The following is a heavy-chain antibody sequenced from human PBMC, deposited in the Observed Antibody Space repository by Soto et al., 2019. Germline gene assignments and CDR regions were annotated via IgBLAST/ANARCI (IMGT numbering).Heavy chain of an antibody. CDR2: IYDDGGS. Sequence: PXAPLSLACTVSGASVSRTYWSWIRQPPGKGLEWIGYIYDDGGSNHNPSLKSRVTMSVDTSNNQVSLRLTSVTAADSAVYYCARERSALDYWGQGTLVTVSS. J-gene: IGHJ4*02. CDR1: GASVSRTY. V-gene: IGHV4-59*02. CDR3: ARERSALDY.